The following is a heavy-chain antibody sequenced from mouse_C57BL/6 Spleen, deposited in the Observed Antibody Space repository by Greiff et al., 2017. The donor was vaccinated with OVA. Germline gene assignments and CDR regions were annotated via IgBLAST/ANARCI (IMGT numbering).Heavy chain of an antibody. J-gene: IGHJ3*01. CDR3: ASEDYDYDEGFAY. CDR1: GYTFTGYW. V-gene: IGHV1-9*01. Sequence: VQRVESGAELMKPGASVKLSCKATGYTFTGYWIEWVKQRPGHGLEWIGEILPGSGSTNYNEKFKGKATFTADTSSNTAYMQLSSLTTEDSAIYDCASEDYDYDEGFAYWGQGTLVTVSA. D-gene: IGHD2-4*01. CDR2: ILPGSGST.